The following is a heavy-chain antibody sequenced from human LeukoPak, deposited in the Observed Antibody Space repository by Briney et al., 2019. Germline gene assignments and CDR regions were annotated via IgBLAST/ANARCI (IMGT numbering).Heavy chain of an antibody. D-gene: IGHD6-19*01. Sequence: GGSLRLSCAASGFTFSSYEMNWVRQAPGKGLEWVSYISSSGSTIYYADSVKGRFTISRDNAKNSLYLQMNSPRAEDTAVYYCARDSSGWHYYFDYWGQGTLVTVSS. CDR2: ISSSGSTI. J-gene: IGHJ4*02. CDR1: GFTFSSYE. CDR3: ARDSSGWHYYFDY. V-gene: IGHV3-48*03.